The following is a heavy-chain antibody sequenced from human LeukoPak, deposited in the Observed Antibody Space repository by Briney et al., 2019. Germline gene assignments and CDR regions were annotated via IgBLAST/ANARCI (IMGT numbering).Heavy chain of an antibody. D-gene: IGHD3-10*01. Sequence: GESLKISCKGPGYSFTSYWIGWVRQMPGKGLEWMGIIYPGDSDTRYSPSFQGQVTISADKSISTAYLQWSSLKASDTAMYYCARTTMVRGVIMGDFDYWGQGTLVTVSS. V-gene: IGHV5-51*01. J-gene: IGHJ4*02. CDR2: IYPGDSDT. CDR1: GYSFTSYW. CDR3: ARTTMVRGVIMGDFDY.